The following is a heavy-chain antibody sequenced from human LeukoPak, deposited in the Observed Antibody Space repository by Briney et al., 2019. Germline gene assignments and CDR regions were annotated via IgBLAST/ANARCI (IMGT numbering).Heavy chain of an antibody. Sequence: GGSPRLSCAVSGLTFSSSWMDWVRQAPGKGLEWVASINPEGSEKYSADSVKGRFTISRDNAKNSLYLQMDSLRVEDTAFYYCARDLAYSRLDYWGQGMLVIVSS. D-gene: IGHD5-18*01. CDR2: INPEGSEK. CDR1: GLTFSSSW. J-gene: IGHJ4*02. CDR3: ARDLAYSRLDY. V-gene: IGHV3-7*01.